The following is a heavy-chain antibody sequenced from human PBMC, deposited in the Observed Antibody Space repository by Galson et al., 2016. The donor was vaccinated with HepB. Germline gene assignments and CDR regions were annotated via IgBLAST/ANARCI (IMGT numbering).Heavy chain of an antibody. CDR2: ISSSSSYI. D-gene: IGHD5-18*01. J-gene: IGHJ4*02. CDR3: ARDRGIQLWSRDGFVY. Sequence: SLRLSCAASGFTFSTYSMNWVRQVPGKGLEWVSSISSSSSYIYYGDSLKGRFTISRDNAKNSLYLQMNSLRAEDTAVYYCARDRGIQLWSRDGFVYWGQGTLVTVSS. V-gene: IGHV3-21*01. CDR1: GFTFSTYS.